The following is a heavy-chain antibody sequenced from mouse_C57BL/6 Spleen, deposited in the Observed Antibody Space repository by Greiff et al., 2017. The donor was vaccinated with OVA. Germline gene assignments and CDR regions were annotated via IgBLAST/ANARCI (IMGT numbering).Heavy chain of an antibody. V-gene: IGHV1-26*01. J-gene: IGHJ4*01. D-gene: IGHD2-10*02. CDR1: GYTFTDYY. Sequence: EVQLQQSGPELVKPGASVKISCKASGYTFTDYYMNWVKQSHGKSLEWIGDINPNNGGTSYNQKFKGKATLTVDKSSTTAYMELSSLTSEDSAVYDCAREGAGYGNPYAMDYWGQGTSVTVSS. CDR3: AREGAGYGNPYAMDY. CDR2: INPNNGGT.